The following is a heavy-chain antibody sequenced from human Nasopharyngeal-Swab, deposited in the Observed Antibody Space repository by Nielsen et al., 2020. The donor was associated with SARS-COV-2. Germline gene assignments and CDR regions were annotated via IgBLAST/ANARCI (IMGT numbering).Heavy chain of an antibody. CDR2: ISFDGSNK. D-gene: IGHD3-22*01. V-gene: IGHV3-30*18. Sequence: GGSLRLSCAASGFSFNNYGMHWVRQAPGKGLEWVAVISFDGSNKYYADSVKGRFTISRDNSKNTLYLQMNSLRAEDTAVYYCAKPIPILVVNYGMDVWGQGTTVTVSS. J-gene: IGHJ6*02. CDR1: GFSFNNYG. CDR3: AKPIPILVVNYGMDV.